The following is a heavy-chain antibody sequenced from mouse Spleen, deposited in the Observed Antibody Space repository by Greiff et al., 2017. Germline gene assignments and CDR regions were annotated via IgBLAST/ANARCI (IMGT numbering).Heavy chain of an antibody. D-gene: IGHD1-1*01. J-gene: IGHJ4*01. CDR3: AIEGFYGSSYGAMDY. V-gene: IGHV1-59*01. CDR2: IDPSDSYT. Sequence: VQLQQPGAELVRPGTSVKLSCKASGYTFTSYWMHWVKQRPGQGLEWIGVIDPSDSYTNYNQKFKGKATLTVDTSSSTAYMQLSSLTSEDSAVYYCAIEGFYGSSYGAMDYWGQGTSVTVSS. CDR1: GYTFTSYW.